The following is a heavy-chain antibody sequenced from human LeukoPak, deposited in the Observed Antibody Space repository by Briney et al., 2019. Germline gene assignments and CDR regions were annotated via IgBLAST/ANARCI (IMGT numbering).Heavy chain of an antibody. Sequence: GGSLRLSCAASGFTFSSYAMHWVRQAPGKGLEWVAVISYDGSNKYYADSVKGRFTISRDNSKDTLYLQMNSLRAEDTAVYYCARGRIAANMDVWGQGTTVTVSS. CDR3: ARGRIAANMDV. J-gene: IGHJ6*02. CDR1: GFTFSSYA. V-gene: IGHV3-30*04. CDR2: ISYDGSNK. D-gene: IGHD6-6*01.